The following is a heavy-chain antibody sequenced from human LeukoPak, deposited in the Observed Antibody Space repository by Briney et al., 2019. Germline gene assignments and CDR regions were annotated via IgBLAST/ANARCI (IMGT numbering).Heavy chain of an antibody. J-gene: IGHJ5*02. Sequence: PGGSLRLSCAASGFTFSNYRMNWVRQAPGKGLEWVSSISSSSTNIYYADSVKGRFTISRDNAKNSLYLQMNSLRAEDTAVYYSSGWYFDPWGQGTLVTVSS. CDR2: ISSSSTNI. V-gene: IGHV3-21*01. D-gene: IGHD6-19*01. CDR1: GFTFSNYR. CDR3: SGWYFDP.